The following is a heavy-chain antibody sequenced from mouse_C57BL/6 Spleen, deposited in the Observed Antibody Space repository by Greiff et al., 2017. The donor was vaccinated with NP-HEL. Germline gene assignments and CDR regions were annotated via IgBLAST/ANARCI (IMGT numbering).Heavy chain of an antibody. D-gene: IGHD2-2*01. CDR3: TRIMVTDAMDY. CDR2: IDPETGGT. V-gene: IGHV1-15*01. CDR1: GYTFTDYE. J-gene: IGHJ4*01. Sequence: QVQLQQSGAELVRPGASVTLSCKASGYTFTDYEMHWVKQTPVHGLEWIGAIDPETGGTAYNQKFKGKAILTADKSSSTAYMELRSLTSEDSAVYYCTRIMVTDAMDYWGQRTSVTVSS.